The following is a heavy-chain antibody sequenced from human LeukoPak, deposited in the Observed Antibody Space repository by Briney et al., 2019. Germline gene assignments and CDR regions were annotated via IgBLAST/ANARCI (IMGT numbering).Heavy chain of an antibody. J-gene: IGHJ4*02. CDR1: GFNFRSYA. CDR3: ARDRDYSGSGSPDS. D-gene: IGHD3-10*01. CDR2: IYDGGIT. V-gene: IGHV3-66*01. Sequence: PGGSLRLSCAASGFNFRSYAMSWVRQAPGKGPEWVSVIYDGGITYYTDSVKGRFTISRDDSTNTLHLQMNSLRVDDTAVYYCARDRDYSGSGSPDSWGQGTLVTVS.